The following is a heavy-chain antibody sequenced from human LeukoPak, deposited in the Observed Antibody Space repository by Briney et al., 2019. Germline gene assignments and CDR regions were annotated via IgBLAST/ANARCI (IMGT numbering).Heavy chain of an antibody. Sequence: GGSLRLSCAASGFTFSSYGMHWVRQAPGKGLEWVAVISYDGSNKYYADSVKGRFTISRDNSKNTLYLQMNSLRAEDTAVYYCAKERPLGHVLLWFGEFGDYWGQGTLVTVSS. CDR3: AKERPLGHVLLWFGEFGDY. V-gene: IGHV3-30*18. CDR1: GFTFSSYG. CDR2: ISYDGSNK. J-gene: IGHJ4*02. D-gene: IGHD3-10*01.